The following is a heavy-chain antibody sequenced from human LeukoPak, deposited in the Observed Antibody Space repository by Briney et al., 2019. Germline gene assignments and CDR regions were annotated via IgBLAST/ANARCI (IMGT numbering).Heavy chain of an antibody. Sequence: GGSLRLSCAASGFTVSSNYMSWVRQAPGKGLEWVSIIYSGGSTYYADSVKGRFTISRDNSKNTVYLQMKSLRAEDTAVYYCATGDPGFAWGQGTLVTVSS. CDR2: IYSGGST. CDR1: GFTVSSNY. CDR3: ATGDPGFA. V-gene: IGHV3-66*01. J-gene: IGHJ5*02. D-gene: IGHD3-10*01.